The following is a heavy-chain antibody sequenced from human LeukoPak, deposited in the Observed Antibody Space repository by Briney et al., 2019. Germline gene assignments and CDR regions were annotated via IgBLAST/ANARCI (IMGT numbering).Heavy chain of an antibody. CDR1: GYTFTGDY. Sequence: ASLKVSCKASGYTFTGDYMHWVRQAPGQGLEWMGWINSKSGDTNYAQKFQGRVTMTRDTSISTAYMELSRLRSDDTAVYYCARDRRYYDSSGSFDYWGPGTLFPLSS. J-gene: IGHJ4*02. CDR3: ARDRRYYDSSGSFDY. D-gene: IGHD3-22*01. V-gene: IGHV1-2*02. CDR2: INSKSGDT.